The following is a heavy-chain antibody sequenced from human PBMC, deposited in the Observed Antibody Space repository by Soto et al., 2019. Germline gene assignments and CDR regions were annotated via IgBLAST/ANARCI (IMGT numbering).Heavy chain of an antibody. D-gene: IGHD5-18*01. J-gene: IGHJ4*02. CDR2: IYYSGST. CDR1: GGSISSGGYY. V-gene: IGHV4-31*03. Sequence: QVQLQESGPGLVKPSQTLSLTCTVSGGSISSGGYYWSWIRQHPGKGLEWIGYIYYSGSTYYNPSLKSRVTQSVDTSKNRFSLKLSSVTAADTAVYYCARAPTGYSYGYGASYFDYWGQGTLVTVSS. CDR3: ARAPTGYSYGYGASYFDY.